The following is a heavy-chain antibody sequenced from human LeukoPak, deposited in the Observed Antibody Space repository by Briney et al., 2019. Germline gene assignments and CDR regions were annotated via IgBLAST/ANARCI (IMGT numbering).Heavy chain of an antibody. Sequence: SSETLSLTCTVSGYSISSGYYWGWIRQPPGKGLEWIGSIYHSGSTYYNPSLKSRVTISVDTSKNQFSLKLSSVTAADTAVYYCARDGGDSGSYGYWGQGTLVTASS. CDR3: ARDGGDSGSYGY. CDR1: GYSISSGYY. CDR2: IYHSGST. D-gene: IGHD1-26*01. J-gene: IGHJ4*02. V-gene: IGHV4-38-2*02.